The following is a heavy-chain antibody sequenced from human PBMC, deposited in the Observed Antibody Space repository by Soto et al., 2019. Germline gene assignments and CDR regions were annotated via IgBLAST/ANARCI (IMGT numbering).Heavy chain of an antibody. J-gene: IGHJ4*02. D-gene: IGHD6-19*01. Sequence: QVQLVESGGGVVQPGRSLRLSCAASGFTFSSYSMRWVRQAPGKGLEWVAVISYDGSDKYYADSVKGRFTISRDNPKNTLYLQMNSLRADDTAVYYCARDDSGWGELWWGQGTPVTVSS. CDR3: ARDDSGWGELW. V-gene: IGHV3-30-3*01. CDR2: ISYDGSDK. CDR1: GFTFSSYS.